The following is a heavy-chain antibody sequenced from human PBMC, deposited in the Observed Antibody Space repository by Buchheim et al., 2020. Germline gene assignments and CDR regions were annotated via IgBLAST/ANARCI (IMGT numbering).Heavy chain of an antibody. J-gene: IGHJ6*02. V-gene: IGHV1-2*06. D-gene: IGHD2-8*02. Sequence: QVQLVQSGAEVKKPGASVKVSCKASGYTFTGYYMHWVRQAPGQGLEWMGRINPNSGGTNYAQKFQGRVTMTRDTSISTAYMELSRLRSDDTAVYYCARVRYCTGGVCYNGYYYGMDVWGQGTT. CDR3: ARVRYCTGGVCYNGYYYGMDV. CDR1: GYTFTGYY. CDR2: INPNSGGT.